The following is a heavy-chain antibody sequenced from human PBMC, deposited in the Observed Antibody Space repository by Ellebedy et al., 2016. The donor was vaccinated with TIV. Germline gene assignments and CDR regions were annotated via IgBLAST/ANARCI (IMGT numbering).Heavy chain of an antibody. Sequence: GESLKISCAASGFTFSDHYMDWVRQAPGKGLEWVGRIRKKVNGYTTEYAASVKGRFTISRDDSENSLHLQMDSLKTDDTAVYYCTRVVSSGADYSMDVWGQGTAVTVSS. CDR2: IRKKVNGYTT. J-gene: IGHJ6*02. CDR1: GFTFSDHY. D-gene: IGHD3-10*01. CDR3: TRVVSSGADYSMDV. V-gene: IGHV3-72*01.